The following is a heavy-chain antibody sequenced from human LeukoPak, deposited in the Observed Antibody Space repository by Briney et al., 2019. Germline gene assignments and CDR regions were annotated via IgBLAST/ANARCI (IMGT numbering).Heavy chain of an antibody. D-gene: IGHD2-15*01. CDR2: IYYSGST. J-gene: IGHJ4*02. Sequence: PSETLSLTCTVSGGSISSLYYWSWIRQPPGKGLEWIGYIYYSGSTNYSPSLKSRVTISVDTSKNQFSLKLSSVTAADTAVYYCARQADMNAFDYWGQGTLVTVSS. CDR3: ARQADMNAFDY. CDR1: GGSISSLYY. V-gene: IGHV4-59*08.